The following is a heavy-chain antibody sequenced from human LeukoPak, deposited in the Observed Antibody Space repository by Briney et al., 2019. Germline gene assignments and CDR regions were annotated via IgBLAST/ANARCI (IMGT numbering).Heavy chain of an antibody. J-gene: IGHJ4*02. V-gene: IGHV4-59*01. CDR1: GGSISSYY. CDR2: IYYSGST. D-gene: IGHD3-10*01. CDR3: ARLGSNVFDH. Sequence: PSETLSLTCTVSGGSISSYYWSWIRQPPGKGLEWIGYIYYSGSTNYSPSLKSRVTISVDTSKNQFSLKLSSVTAADTAVYYCARLGSNVFDHWGQGTLVTVSS.